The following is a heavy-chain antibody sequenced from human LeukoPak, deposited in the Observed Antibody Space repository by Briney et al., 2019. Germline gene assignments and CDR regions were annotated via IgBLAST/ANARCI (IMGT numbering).Heavy chain of an antibody. CDR2: ISAYNGNT. Sequence: ASVKVSCKATGLNLRTYGFTWVRQAPGQGLEWMGWISAYNGNTNYAQKLQGRVTMTTDTSTSTAYMELRSLRSDDMAVYYCARGSVSGGYYPNDYWGQGTPVTVSS. J-gene: IGHJ4*02. V-gene: IGHV1-18*03. CDR3: ARGSVSGGYYPNDY. D-gene: IGHD1-26*01. CDR1: GLNLRTYG.